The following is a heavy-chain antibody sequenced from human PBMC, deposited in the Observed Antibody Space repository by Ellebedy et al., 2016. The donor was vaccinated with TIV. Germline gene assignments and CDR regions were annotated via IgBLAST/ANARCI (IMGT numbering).Heavy chain of an antibody. CDR1: GYTFTNYN. J-gene: IGHJ4*02. Sequence: ASVKVSCKPSGYTFTNYNMHWVRQAPGQGLEWMGMINPSGGSTTYALKFRGRVTMTKDTSTSTLNMELSSLRFEDTAVYYCARSLEWLPGDYWGQGTLVTVSS. V-gene: IGHV1-46*01. D-gene: IGHD3-3*01. CDR3: ARSLEWLPGDY. CDR2: INPSGGST.